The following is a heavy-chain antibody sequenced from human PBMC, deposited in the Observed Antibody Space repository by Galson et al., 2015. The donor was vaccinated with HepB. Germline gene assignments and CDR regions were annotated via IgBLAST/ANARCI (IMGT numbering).Heavy chain of an antibody. CDR1: GFLFSSYA. Sequence: SLRLSCAASGFLFSSYAMSWVRQAPGKGLEWVSTISGSGHITLYADSVKGRFTISRDNSKNSLYSQMNSLRAEDRAVFYCATGNSSNSSGYYFDSWGQGILVTVSS. V-gene: IGHV3-23*01. D-gene: IGHD2-2*01. CDR3: ATGNSSNSSGYYFDS. CDR2: ISGSGHIT. J-gene: IGHJ4*02.